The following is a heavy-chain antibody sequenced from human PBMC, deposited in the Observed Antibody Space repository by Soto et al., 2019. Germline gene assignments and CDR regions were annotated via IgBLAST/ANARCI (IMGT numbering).Heavy chain of an antibody. CDR3: TTDRRRIAVDTVGY. Sequence: PGGSLRLSCAVSGISFSLAWLNWVRQAPGKGLEWVGRIKPKANGGTTDYAAPVKGRFTISRDDSKNTLYLQMNSLKTEDTAVYYCTTDRRRIAVDTVGYWGQGTLVTVSS. V-gene: IGHV3-15*07. CDR1: GISFSLAW. D-gene: IGHD6-19*01. CDR2: IKPKANGGTT. J-gene: IGHJ4*02.